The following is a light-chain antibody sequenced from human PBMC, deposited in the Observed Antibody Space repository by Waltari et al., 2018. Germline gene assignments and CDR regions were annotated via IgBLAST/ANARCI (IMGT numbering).Light chain of an antibody. J-gene: IGLJ3*02. CDR1: SSNIGPNT. V-gene: IGLV1-44*01. CDR3: AAWDGRLDAWV. CDR2: NNN. Sequence: QSVLTQPPSASGTPGQRVTISCSGRSSNIGPNTVYWYQHLPGTAPKLLIYNNNQGPSGVPDRFSGSKSGTSASLAISGLQSEDEADYYCAAWDGRLDAWVFGGGTKLTVL.